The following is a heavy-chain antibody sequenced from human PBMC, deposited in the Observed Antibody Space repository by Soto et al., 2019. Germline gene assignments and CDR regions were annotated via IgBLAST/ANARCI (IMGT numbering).Heavy chain of an antibody. CDR3: ARDRSGSYYEGPFDP. CDR2: INPNSGGT. CDR1: GYTFTGYY. Sequence: QVQLVQSGAEVKKPGASVKVSCKASGYTFTGYYMHWVRQAPGQGLEWMGWINPNSGGTNYAQKFQGWVTMTRDTSISTAYMELSRLRSDDTAVYYCARDRSGSYYEGPFDPWGQGTLVTVSS. V-gene: IGHV1-2*04. J-gene: IGHJ5*02. D-gene: IGHD1-26*01.